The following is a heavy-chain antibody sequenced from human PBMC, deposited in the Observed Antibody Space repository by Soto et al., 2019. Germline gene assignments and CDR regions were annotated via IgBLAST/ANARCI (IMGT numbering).Heavy chain of an antibody. CDR1: GITLSNSW. CDR2: ILSVSDGERT. J-gene: IGHJ4*02. CDR3: NTYDYIRGSDRYRWAY. D-gene: IGHD3-16*02. Sequence: DVQLVESGGALVKPGGSLRLFCAASGITLSNSWMSWVHQAPGGGLEWVARILSVSDGERTDYAAPVRGRFSISRDDSKNTLHLEMNTLKTEDTGVYYCNTYDYIRGSDRYRWAYWGQGTPVTVSS. V-gene: IGHV3-15*02.